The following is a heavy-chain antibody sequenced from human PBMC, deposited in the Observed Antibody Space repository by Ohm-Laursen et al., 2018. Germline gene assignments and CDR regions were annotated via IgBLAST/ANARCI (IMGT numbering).Heavy chain of an antibody. V-gene: IGHV3-7*01. J-gene: IGHJ5*02. D-gene: IGHD3-16*01. Sequence: GSLRLSCAASGFTFSRYWMTWVRQAPGKGLEWVAYMKLGGIEKYYLDSVKGRFTISRDNAKNSLYLQMNSLRADDTAVYYCARGAYASWGQGTLVTVSS. CDR1: GFTFSRYW. CDR2: MKLGGIEK. CDR3: ARGAYAS.